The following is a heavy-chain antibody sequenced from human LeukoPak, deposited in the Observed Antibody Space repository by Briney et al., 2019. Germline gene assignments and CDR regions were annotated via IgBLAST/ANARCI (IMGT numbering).Heavy chain of an antibody. V-gene: IGHV3-7*05. D-gene: IGHD1-26*01. Sequence: GGSLRLSCAASGFTFSNYWMSWVRQAPGKGLEWVANINQDGSGKDYLDSVRGRFTVSRVNAQESLSLQMNSLRAEDTAVYYCARWASRFDYWGQGTLVTVSS. CDR3: ARWASRFDY. J-gene: IGHJ4*02. CDR1: GFTFSNYW. CDR2: INQDGSGK.